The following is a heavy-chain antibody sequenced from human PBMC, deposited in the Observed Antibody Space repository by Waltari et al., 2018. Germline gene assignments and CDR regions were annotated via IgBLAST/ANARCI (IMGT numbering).Heavy chain of an antibody. CDR1: GFTLSRSA. D-gene: IGHD3-3*01. CDR3: AKGGTILNWFDP. CDR2: IRGSGGNT. Sequence: EVQLVESGGGLVQPGGSLRLSCAASGFTLSRSAMTWVRQPPGKGLEWVSAIRGSGGNTYYADSVRGRFTISRDNPKNTLYLQMNSLRVEDTALYYCAKGGTILNWFDPWGQGTLVTVSS. J-gene: IGHJ5*02. V-gene: IGHV3-23*04.